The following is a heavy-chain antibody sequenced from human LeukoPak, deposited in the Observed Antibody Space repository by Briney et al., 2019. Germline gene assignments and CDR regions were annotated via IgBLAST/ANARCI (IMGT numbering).Heavy chain of an antibody. CDR1: GYTFTGYY. Sequence: ASVKVSCKASGYTFTGYYMHWVRQAPGQGLEWMGWINPNSGGTNYAQKFQGRVTMTRDTSISTAYMELSRLRSDDTAVYYCAREEAIVVVPAAMGYWGQGTLVTVSS. CDR3: AREEAIVVVPAAMGY. V-gene: IGHV1-2*02. D-gene: IGHD2-2*01. CDR2: INPNSGGT. J-gene: IGHJ4*02.